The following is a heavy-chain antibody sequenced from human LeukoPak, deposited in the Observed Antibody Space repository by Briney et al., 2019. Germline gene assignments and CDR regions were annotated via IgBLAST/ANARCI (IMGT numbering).Heavy chain of an antibody. Sequence: PGGSLRLSCAASGFTFSTYAMHWVRQAPGKGQEYVSAISSNGGSTFYANSVKGRFTISRDNSKNTLSLQMGSLRAEDMAVYYCARGEYDFWSGYYPLYYWGQGTLVTVSS. D-gene: IGHD3-3*01. CDR3: ARGEYDFWSGYYPLYY. J-gene: IGHJ4*02. CDR2: ISSNGGST. V-gene: IGHV3-64*01. CDR1: GFTFSTYA.